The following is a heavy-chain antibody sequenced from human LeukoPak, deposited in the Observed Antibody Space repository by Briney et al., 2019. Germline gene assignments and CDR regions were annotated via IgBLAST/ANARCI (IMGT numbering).Heavy chain of an antibody. V-gene: IGHV4-34*01. CDR3: TGHAIFFSDY. CDR1: GGSFSGYH. CDR2: ISHTGIA. J-gene: IGHJ4*02. Sequence: TSETLSLTCAVYGGSFSGYHWSWIRQSPGKGLEWIGEISHTGIASYNPSLKSRVAISVDASKNQFSLRMDSVTAADRAVYDSTGHAIFFSDYWGRGTLVTVSS. D-gene: IGHD3-3*01.